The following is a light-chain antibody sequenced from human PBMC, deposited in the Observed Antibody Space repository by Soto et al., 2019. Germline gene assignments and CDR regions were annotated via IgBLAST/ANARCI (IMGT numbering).Light chain of an antibody. V-gene: IGLV2-14*01. Sequence: LTQPASVSGSPGQSITISCTGSSSDIGDYAYVSWYQQHPDKAPKLMIYEVSNRPSGVSNRFSGSKSGNTASLTISGLLAEDEADYYCSSYTSSNSILFGGGT. CDR2: EVS. CDR3: SSYTSSNSIL. J-gene: IGLJ3*02. CDR1: SSDIGDYAY.